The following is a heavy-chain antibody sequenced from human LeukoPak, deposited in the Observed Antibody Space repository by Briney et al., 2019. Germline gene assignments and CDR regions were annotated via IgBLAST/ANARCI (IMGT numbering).Heavy chain of an antibody. CDR1: GYTFTSYY. D-gene: IGHD4-23*01. J-gene: IGHJ6*02. CDR2: IIPILGIA. CDR3: ARVRHDYGGNRITYYYYYYGMDV. V-gene: IGHV1-69*04. Sequence: SVKVSCKVSGYTFTSYYIHWVRQAPGQGLEWMGRIIPILGIANYAQKFQGRVTITADKSTSTAYMELSSLRSEDTAVYYCARVRHDYGGNRITYYYYYYGMDVWGQGTTVTVSS.